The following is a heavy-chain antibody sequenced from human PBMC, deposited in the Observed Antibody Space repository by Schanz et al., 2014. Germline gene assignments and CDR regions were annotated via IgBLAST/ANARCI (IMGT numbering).Heavy chain of an antibody. D-gene: IGHD1-1*01. Sequence: QVQLQESGPGLVKPSQTLSLTCTVSGGSIRSGTYYWSWIRHPAGKALEWVGRVFPNGTTNYNPSLKSRNPKSLDTTKIRCSLAEASLAAADTAVYYCARDTTWRLDLWGRGTLVTVSS. CDR1: GGSIRSGTYY. CDR3: ARDTTWRLDL. CDR2: VFPNGTT. J-gene: IGHJ2*01. V-gene: IGHV4-61*02.